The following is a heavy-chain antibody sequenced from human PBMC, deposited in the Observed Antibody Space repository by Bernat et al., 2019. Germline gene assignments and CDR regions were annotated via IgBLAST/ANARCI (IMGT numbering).Heavy chain of an antibody. CDR2: ISSNGGST. CDR1: GFTFSSYA. Sequence: EVQLVESGGGLVQPGGSLRLSCAASGFTFSSYAMHWVRQAPGKGLEYVSAISSNGGSTYYANSVKGRFTISRDNSKNTLYLQMGSLRAEDMAVYYCAKLDIVVVPAAPGHYWGQGTLVTVSS. V-gene: IGHV3-64*01. J-gene: IGHJ4*02. D-gene: IGHD2-2*01. CDR3: AKLDIVVVPAAPGHY.